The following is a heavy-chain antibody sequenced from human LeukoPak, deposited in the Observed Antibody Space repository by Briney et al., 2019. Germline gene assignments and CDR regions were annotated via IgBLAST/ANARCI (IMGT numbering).Heavy chain of an antibody. V-gene: IGHV3-48*03. J-gene: IGHJ4*02. CDR2: ISSGSSTL. Sequence: GGSLRLSCAASGFTFSDYEMNWVRQAPGKGLEWVSSISSGSSTLYYADSVKGRFTISRDNAKNSLYLQVNSLRAEDTAVYYCARDRSADCWGQGTLVTVSS. CDR3: ARDRSADC. CDR1: GFTFSDYE.